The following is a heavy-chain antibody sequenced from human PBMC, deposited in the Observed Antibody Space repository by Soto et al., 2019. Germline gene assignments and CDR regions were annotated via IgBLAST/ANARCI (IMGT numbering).Heavy chain of an antibody. CDR3: ARQVIAAAGTGYFQH. Sequence: SETLSLTCNVSGGSISSISYYWGWIRQPPGKGLEYIGNIHYTGNTFYNASLKSRVTISVDTSKNQVSLKLRSVTAADTAVYYCARQVIAAAGTGYFQHWGQGAPVTVSS. J-gene: IGHJ1*01. CDR1: GGSISSISYY. V-gene: IGHV4-39*01. D-gene: IGHD6-13*01. CDR2: IHYTGNT.